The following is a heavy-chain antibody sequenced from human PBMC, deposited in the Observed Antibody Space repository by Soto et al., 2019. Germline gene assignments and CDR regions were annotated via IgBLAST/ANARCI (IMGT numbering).Heavy chain of an antibody. CDR2: ISAYNGNT. CDR1: GYTFTSYG. J-gene: IGHJ6*02. V-gene: IGHV1-18*01. D-gene: IGHD1-26*01. Sequence: QVQLVQSGAEVKKPGATVKVSCKASGYTFTSYGISWVRQAPGQGLEWMGWISAYNGNTNYAQKLQGRVTMTTDTSPSTAYMELRSLRSDDTAVYYCARMRWEPLWDTEGMDVWGQGTTVTVSS. CDR3: ARMRWEPLWDTEGMDV.